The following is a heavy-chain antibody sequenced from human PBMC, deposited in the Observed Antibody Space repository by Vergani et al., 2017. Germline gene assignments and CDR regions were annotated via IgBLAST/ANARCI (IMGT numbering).Heavy chain of an antibody. Sequence: QVQLEESGPGLVKPSETLSLTCTVSGGSFNTYYWSWIRQSPGKGLKWIGYIYSTGSTNYNPSLNSRVTMSVDTSKNQVSLKLSSVTAADTALYYCARVGSTTTVVTPGGNYYYYGMDVWGQGTTVTVSS. D-gene: IGHD4-23*01. V-gene: IGHV4-59*13. J-gene: IGHJ6*02. CDR3: ARVGSTTTVVTPGGNYYYYGMDV. CDR1: GGSFNTYY. CDR2: IYSTGST.